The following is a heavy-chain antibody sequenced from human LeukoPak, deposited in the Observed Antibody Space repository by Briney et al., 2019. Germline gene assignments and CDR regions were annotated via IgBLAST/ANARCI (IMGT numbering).Heavy chain of an antibody. V-gene: IGHV1-18*01. Sequence: ASVKVSCKASGYTFTNFGISWVRQAPGQGLEWMVWISPYNGNTNYAQKVQGRVTMTTDTSTSIVYMELRSLRSDDTAVYYCARLGGWAYRDYLQEAFDYWGQGTLVTVSS. D-gene: IGHD4-17*01. J-gene: IGHJ4*02. CDR2: ISPYNGNT. CDR3: ARLGGWAYRDYLQEAFDY. CDR1: GYTFTNFG.